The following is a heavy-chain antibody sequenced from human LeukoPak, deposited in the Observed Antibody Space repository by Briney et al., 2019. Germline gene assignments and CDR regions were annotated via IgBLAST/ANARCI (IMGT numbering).Heavy chain of an antibody. CDR2: IYYSGST. V-gene: IGHV4-59*01. D-gene: IGHD2-15*01. CDR3: ARGGAPPTNIVVVVAAWVGMDV. J-gene: IGHJ6*02. CDR1: GGSISSYY. Sequence: SETLSLTCTVSGGSISSYYWSWIRQPPGKGPEWIGYIYYSGSTNYNPSLKSRVTISVDTSKNQFSLKLSSVTAADTAVYYCARGGAPPTNIVVVVAAWVGMDVWGQGATVTVSS.